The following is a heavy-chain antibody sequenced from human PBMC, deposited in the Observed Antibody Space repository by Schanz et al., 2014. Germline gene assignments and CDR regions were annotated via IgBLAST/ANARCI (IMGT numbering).Heavy chain of an antibody. CDR3: ARDRGYCSGGSCLTFDY. J-gene: IGHJ4*02. Sequence: QVQLVESGGGVVQFGRSLRLSCVASGFTFSSYGMHWVRQAPGKGLEWVAVIWYDENNKYYADSVKGRFTMSRDNSKNTLYLQMNTLRAEDTAVYYCARDRGYCSGGSCLTFDYWGQGTLVTDSS. D-gene: IGHD2-15*01. CDR2: IWYDENNK. CDR1: GFTFSSYG. V-gene: IGHV3-33*01.